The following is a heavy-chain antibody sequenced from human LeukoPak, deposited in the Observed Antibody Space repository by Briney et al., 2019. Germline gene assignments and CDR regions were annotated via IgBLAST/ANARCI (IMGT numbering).Heavy chain of an antibody. CDR2: IHSDGSST. CDR3: ARGGSTWLGY. D-gene: IGHD5-12*01. V-gene: IGHV3-74*01. Sequence: PGGSLRLSCAASGFTFSSYWMHWVRQAPGGGLVWVSRIHSDGSSTNYADSVKGRFTISRDNAKNTLYLQMNSLRAEDTAVYFCARGGSTWLGYWGQGTLVTVSS. CDR1: GFTFSSYW. J-gene: IGHJ4*02.